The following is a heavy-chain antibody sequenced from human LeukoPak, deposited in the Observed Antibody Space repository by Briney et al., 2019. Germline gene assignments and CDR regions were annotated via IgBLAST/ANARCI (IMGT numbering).Heavy chain of an antibody. V-gene: IGHV1-8*01. CDR1: GYTFSNYN. CDR2: VNPNIGKT. D-gene: IGHD3-22*01. Sequence: ASVSVSCKASGYTFSNYNINWVRQTPGQGLEWVGWVNPNIGKTDYEQKFQGRVTMTWNTSITTAYMELSSLRSEDTAIYYCARDGSGYDRRDYYYGMDVWGQGTTVTVSS. CDR3: ARDGSGYDRRDYYYGMDV. J-gene: IGHJ6*02.